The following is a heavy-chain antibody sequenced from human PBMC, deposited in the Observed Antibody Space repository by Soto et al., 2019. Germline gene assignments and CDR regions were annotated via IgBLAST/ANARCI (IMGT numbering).Heavy chain of an antibody. V-gene: IGHV1-46*01. CDR1: GYTFTSYY. Sequence: QVQLVQSGAEVKKPGASVKVSCKASGYTFTSYYMHWVRQAPGQGLEWMGITNPSGGSTSYAQKSKGRVPMTRDTSTSTVYMEVSSLRSEDTAVYYCARASGYEEGGFAYWGQGTLVTVSS. CDR3: ARASGYEEGGFAY. J-gene: IGHJ4*02. CDR2: TNPSGGST. D-gene: IGHD5-12*01.